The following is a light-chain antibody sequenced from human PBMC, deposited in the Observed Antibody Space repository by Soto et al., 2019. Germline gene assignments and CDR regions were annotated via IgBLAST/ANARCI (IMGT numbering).Light chain of an antibody. CDR3: QQYSDYRYA. Sequence: DIQMTQSPSTLSASVGDRVTLTCRASQSITTWLAWYQQKPGKAPKLLIYKAIHLPSEVPPRFSGSGSGTDVTLTTNSMQDDDFATYYCQQYSDYRYAFGQGTK. CDR2: KAI. J-gene: IGKJ2*01. V-gene: IGKV1-5*03. CDR1: QSITTW.